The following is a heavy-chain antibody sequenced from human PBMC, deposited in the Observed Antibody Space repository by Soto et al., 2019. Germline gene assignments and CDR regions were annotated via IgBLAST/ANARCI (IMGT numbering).Heavy chain of an antibody. CDR3: ARDASYYSLWSGYYPSRNGMDV. J-gene: IGHJ6*02. V-gene: IGHV3-33*01. D-gene: IGHD3-3*01. Sequence: QVQVVESGGGVVQPGRSLRLSCAASGFTFSSFGMHWVRQAPGKGLEWVSLIWYDGSKKSYGDSVKGRFTISRDNSRKTVYLQMTSLRADDTAVYYCARDASYYSLWSGYYPSRNGMDVWGQGTTVTVSS. CDR1: GFTFSSFG. CDR2: IWYDGSKK.